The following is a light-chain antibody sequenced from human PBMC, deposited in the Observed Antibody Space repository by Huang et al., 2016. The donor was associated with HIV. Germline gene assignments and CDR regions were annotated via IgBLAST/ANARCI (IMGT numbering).Light chain of an antibody. J-gene: IGKJ1*01. V-gene: IGKV4-1*01. CDR3: QQYYDSFWT. Sequence: DIVMTQSPDSLTVSLGEKATIHCKSSQSLLYNSNSKNYLNWYQQKPGQPPKLLIDGSSARESGVPDRFNGSGSGTNFALTIDNLQAEDAAIYYCQQYYDSFWTFGQGTKVEI. CDR1: QSLLYNSNSKNY. CDR2: GSS.